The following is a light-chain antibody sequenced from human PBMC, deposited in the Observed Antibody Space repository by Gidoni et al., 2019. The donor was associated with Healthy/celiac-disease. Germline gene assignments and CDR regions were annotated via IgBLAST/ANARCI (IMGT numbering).Light chain of an antibody. CDR2: YDS. V-gene: IGLV3-21*04. J-gene: IGLJ1*01. CDR3: QVWDSSSDPPYV. Sequence: SSVLTQPPSVSVAPGKTARITCGGNNIGSKSVHWYQQKPGQAPVLVIYYDSDRPSGIPERFSGSNSGNTATLTISRVEAGDEADYYCQVWDSSSDPPYVFGTGTKVTVL. CDR1: NIGSKS.